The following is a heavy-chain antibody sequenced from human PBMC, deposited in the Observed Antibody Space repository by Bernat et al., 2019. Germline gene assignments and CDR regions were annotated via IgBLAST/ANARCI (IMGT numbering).Heavy chain of an antibody. CDR2: ISGSGGST. V-gene: IGHV3-23*01. CDR3: ERGPIITLATGVPDY. D-gene: IGHD5-12*01. Sequence: EVQLLESGGGLVQPGGPLRLSCAASGFTFSSYAMTWVRQAPGKGLEWVSGISGSGGSTYYADSVKGRFTISRDNSKNTLYLQMNSLRAEDTAIYYCERGPIITLATGVPDYWGQGTLVTVSS. CDR1: GFTFSSYA. J-gene: IGHJ4*02.